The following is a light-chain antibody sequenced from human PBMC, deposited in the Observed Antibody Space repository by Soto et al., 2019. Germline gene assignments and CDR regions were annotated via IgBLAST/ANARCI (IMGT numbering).Light chain of an antibody. CDR3: ATWDTSLPAGM. V-gene: IGLV1-40*01. J-gene: IGLJ3*02. Sequence: QSVLTQPPSISGAPGQRVTISCTGSSSNIGAGSDVHWYHQLPGTAPKLLIYGNTNRPSGVPDRFSGSKSGTSATLAITGLQTGDEADYYCATWDTSLPAGMFGGGTKVTVL. CDR2: GNT. CDR1: SSNIGAGSD.